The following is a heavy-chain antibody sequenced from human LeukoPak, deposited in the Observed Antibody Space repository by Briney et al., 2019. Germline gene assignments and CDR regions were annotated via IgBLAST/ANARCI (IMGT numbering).Heavy chain of an antibody. V-gene: IGHV4-34*01. CDR3: ARGPRIAARPLDY. CDR1: GGSFSGYY. J-gene: IGHJ4*02. CDR2: INHSGST. Sequence: SETLSLTCAVYGGSFSGYYWSWIRQPPGKGLEWTGEINHSGSTNYNPSLKSRVTISVDTSKNQFSLKLSSVTAADTAVYYCARGPRIAARPLDYWGQGTLVTVSS. D-gene: IGHD6-6*01.